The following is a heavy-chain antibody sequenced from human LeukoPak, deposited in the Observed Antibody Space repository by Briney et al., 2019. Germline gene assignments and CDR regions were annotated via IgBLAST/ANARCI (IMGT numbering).Heavy chain of an antibody. Sequence: GSLSLSCAASGFTFNSYAMNWVRQAPGKGLEWVSAISGSGGSTYHADSVKGRFTISRDNSKNTLYLQMNSLRAEDTAVYYCAKMGVVAARPGTFDYWGQGTLVTVSS. D-gene: IGHD6-6*01. J-gene: IGHJ4*02. CDR1: GFTFNSYA. CDR2: ISGSGGST. V-gene: IGHV3-23*01. CDR3: AKMGVVAARPGTFDY.